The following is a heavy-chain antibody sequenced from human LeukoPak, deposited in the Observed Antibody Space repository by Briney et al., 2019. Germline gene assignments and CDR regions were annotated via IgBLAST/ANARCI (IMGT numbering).Heavy chain of an antibody. CDR1: GGSISSGGYY. D-gene: IGHD3-22*01. CDR2: IYHSGST. J-gene: IGHJ5*02. V-gene: IGHV4-30-2*01. CDR3: ARDSNTPYYDINGNWFDP. Sequence: NPSQTLSLTCTVSGGSISSGGYYWRWIRQPPGKGRVCIGNIYHSGSTYYNPSLKSRVTISVDTSKNQFSLKLSSVTAADTAVYYCARDSNTPYYDINGNWFDPCGQGTLVTVSS.